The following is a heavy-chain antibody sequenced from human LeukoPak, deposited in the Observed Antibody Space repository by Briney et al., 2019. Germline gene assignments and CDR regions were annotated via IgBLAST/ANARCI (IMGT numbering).Heavy chain of an antibody. V-gene: IGHV3-21*04. D-gene: IGHD6-19*01. CDR1: GFTFSSYS. J-gene: IGHJ4*02. CDR3: AKDIGWGIAVAGTCLDY. Sequence: AGGSLRLSCAASGFTFSSYSMNWVRQAPGKGLEWVSFISSSSSYIYYADSVKGRFTISRDNAKNSLYLQMNSLRAEDTALYYCAKDIGWGIAVAGTCLDYWGQGTLVTVSS. CDR2: ISSSSSYI.